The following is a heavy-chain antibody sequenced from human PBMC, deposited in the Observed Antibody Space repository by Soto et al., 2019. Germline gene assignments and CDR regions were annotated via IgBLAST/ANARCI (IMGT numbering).Heavy chain of an antibody. Sequence: ETLSLTCTVSGGSISSSRYYWGWIRQPPGKGLEWIGSVFYSGTTFYHPSLKSRVTISVDTSKNQFSLKLTSVTAADTAVYYCARRMESFYDFWSGSAAFDIWGQGTMVTVSS. V-gene: IGHV4-39*01. J-gene: IGHJ3*02. CDR2: VFYSGTT. D-gene: IGHD3-3*01. CDR3: ARRMESFYDFWSGSAAFDI. CDR1: GGSISSSRYY.